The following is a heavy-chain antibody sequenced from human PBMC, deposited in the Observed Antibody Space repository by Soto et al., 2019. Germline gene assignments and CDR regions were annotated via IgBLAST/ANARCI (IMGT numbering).Heavy chain of an antibody. D-gene: IGHD3-22*01. J-gene: IGHJ4*02. CDR3: VRATYFSDSSGYTRCFDY. CDR1: GFTINNAW. CDR2: IKSKGNGGTA. Sequence: GGSLRLSCAASGFTINNAWMSWVRQAPGKGLEWVGRIKSKGNGGTADYAAPVKGRFTISRDDSKNSVYLQMNSLKTEDTAVYYCVRATYFSDSSGYTRCFDYWGQGTLVTVSS. V-gene: IGHV3-15*01.